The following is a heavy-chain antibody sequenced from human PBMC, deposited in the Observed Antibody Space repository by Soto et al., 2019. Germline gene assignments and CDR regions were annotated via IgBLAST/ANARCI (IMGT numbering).Heavy chain of an antibody. CDR1: GFTFSSYA. Sequence: GGSLRLSCAASGFTFSSYAMSWVRQAPGKGLEWVSAISGSGGSTYYADSVKGRFTISRDNSKNTLYLQMNSLRAEDTAVYYCAKDTDPNYYYGSGRGFDYWGQGTLVTVSS. CDR2: ISGSGGST. CDR3: AKDTDPNYYYGSGRGFDY. D-gene: IGHD3-10*01. V-gene: IGHV3-23*01. J-gene: IGHJ4*02.